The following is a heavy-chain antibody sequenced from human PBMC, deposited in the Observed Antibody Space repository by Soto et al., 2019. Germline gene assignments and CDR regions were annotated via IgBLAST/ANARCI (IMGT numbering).Heavy chain of an antibody. D-gene: IGHD2-15*01. CDR2: IYHSGST. J-gene: IGHJ4*01. CDR3: ARGQVVAAQH. Sequence: QLQLQESGSGLVKPSQTLSLTCAVSGGSISSGGYSWSWIRQPPGKGLEWIGYIYHSGSTYYNPSLNGGCTIAVDRSKSQFALKLSSVAAADTAVYYCARGQVVAAQHWGQGTLVTVSS. V-gene: IGHV4-30-2*01. CDR1: GGSISSGGYS.